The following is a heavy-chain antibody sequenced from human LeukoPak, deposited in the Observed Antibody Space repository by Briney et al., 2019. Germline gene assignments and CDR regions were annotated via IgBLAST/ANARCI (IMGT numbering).Heavy chain of an antibody. Sequence: SGTLSLTCAVSSGSISSNNWWGWVRQPPGKGLEWIGHIYHSGSTNYNPSLKSRVTISIDTSKNQFSLKLTSVTSADTAVYYCARDGPAYTSRWYDYYYGLDVWGQGTTVTVSS. CDR3: ARDGPAYTSRWYDYYYGLDV. D-gene: IGHD2-2*01. CDR1: SGSISSNNW. CDR2: IYHSGST. V-gene: IGHV4-4*02. J-gene: IGHJ6*02.